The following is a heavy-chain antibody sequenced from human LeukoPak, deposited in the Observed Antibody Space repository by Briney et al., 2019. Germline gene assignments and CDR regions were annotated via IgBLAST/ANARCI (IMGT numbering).Heavy chain of an antibody. V-gene: IGHV1-8*01. CDR2: MNPNSGNT. CDR3: ARGLNDFGVVRGY. CDR1: GDTFTSYD. D-gene: IGHD3-3*01. Sequence: GASVKVSCKASGDTFTSYDINWVRQATGQGLEWMGWMNPNSGNTGYAQKFQGRVTMTRNTSISTAYMELSSLRSEDTAVYYCARGLNDFGVVRGYWGQGTLVTVSS. J-gene: IGHJ4*02.